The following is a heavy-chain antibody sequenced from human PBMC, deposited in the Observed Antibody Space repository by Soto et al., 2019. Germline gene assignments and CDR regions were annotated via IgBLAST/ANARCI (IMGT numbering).Heavy chain of an antibody. Sequence: QVQLQQWGAGLLKPSETLSLTCAVYGGSFSGYYWSWIRQPPGKGLEWIGEINHSGSTNYNPSLKSRVTISVDTSKNQFSLKLSSVTAADTAVYYCARGREKITVKGAFDIWGQGTMVTVSS. J-gene: IGHJ3*02. V-gene: IGHV4-34*01. CDR3: ARGREKITVKGAFDI. D-gene: IGHD4-17*01. CDR1: GGSFSGYY. CDR2: INHSGST.